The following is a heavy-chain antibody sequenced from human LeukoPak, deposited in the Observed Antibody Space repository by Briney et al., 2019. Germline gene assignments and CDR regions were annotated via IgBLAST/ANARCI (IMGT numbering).Heavy chain of an antibody. J-gene: IGHJ5*02. V-gene: IGHV4-34*01. CDR3: ARGYGVPAATSNWFDP. Sequence: PGGSLRLSCAASGFTFRRYGMSWIRQPPGKGLEWIGEINHSGSTNYNPSLKSRVTISVDTSKNQFSLKLSSVTAADTAVYYCARGYGVPAATSNWFDPWGQGTLVTVSS. CDR1: GFTFRRYG. D-gene: IGHD2-2*01. CDR2: INHSGST.